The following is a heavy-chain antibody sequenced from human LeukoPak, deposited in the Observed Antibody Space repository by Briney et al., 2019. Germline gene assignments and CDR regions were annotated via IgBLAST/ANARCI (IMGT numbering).Heavy chain of an antibody. V-gene: IGHV3-9*03. CDR3: AKDVHSSGHDCAFDI. Sequence: GGSLRLSCAASGFTFDDYAMHWVRQAPGKGLEWVSGISWNSGSIGYADSVKGRFTISRDNAKNSLYLQMNSLRAEDMALYYCAKDVHSSGHDCAFDICGQGTMVTVSS. D-gene: IGHD3-22*01. J-gene: IGHJ3*02. CDR1: GFTFDDYA. CDR2: ISWNSGSI.